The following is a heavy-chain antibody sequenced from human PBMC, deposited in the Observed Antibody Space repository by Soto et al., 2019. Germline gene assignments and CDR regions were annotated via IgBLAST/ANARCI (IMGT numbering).Heavy chain of an antibody. Sequence: SETLSLAWSLSGTSVSNYYGSWIRQPAGKGLEHIGRIYTSGSTSYNPSLKSRVTMSMDTSQTQIYLNLTSVTAADTAVYYCARGGIQLSYAFDYWGQGIQVTVSS. CDR2: IYTSGST. CDR1: GTSVSNYY. CDR3: ARGGIQLSYAFDY. J-gene: IGHJ4*02. D-gene: IGHD5-18*01. V-gene: IGHV4-4*07.